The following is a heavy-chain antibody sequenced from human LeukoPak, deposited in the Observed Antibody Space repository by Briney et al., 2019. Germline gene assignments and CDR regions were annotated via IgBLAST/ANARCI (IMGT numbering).Heavy chain of an antibody. D-gene: IGHD3-10*01. CDR2: ISGSGGST. CDR1: GFIFSNYW. J-gene: IGHJ6*02. CDR3: AKDGYGSGSYYPFYYYGMDV. Sequence: GGSLRLSCAGSGFIFSNYWMHWVRQAPGKGLEWVSAISGSGGSTYYADSVKGRFTISRDNSKNTLYLQMNSLRAEDTAVYYCAKDGYGSGSYYPFYYYGMDVWGQGTTVTVSS. V-gene: IGHV3-23*01.